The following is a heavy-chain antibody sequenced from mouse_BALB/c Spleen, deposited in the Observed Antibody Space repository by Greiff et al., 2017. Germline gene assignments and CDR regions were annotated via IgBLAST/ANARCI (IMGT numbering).Heavy chain of an antibody. V-gene: IGHV5-17*02. CDR2: ISSGSSTI. CDR3: ARSTNWDPFAY. J-gene: IGHJ3*01. Sequence: EVMLVESGGGLVQPGGSRKLSCAASGFTFSSFGMHWVRQAPEKGLEWVAYISSGSSTIYYADTVKGRFTISRDNPKNTLFLQMTSLRSEDTAMYYCARSTNWDPFAYWGQGTLVTVSA. D-gene: IGHD4-1*01. CDR1: GFTFSSFG.